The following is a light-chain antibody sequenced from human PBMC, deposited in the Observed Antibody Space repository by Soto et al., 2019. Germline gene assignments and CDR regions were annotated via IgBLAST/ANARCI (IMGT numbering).Light chain of an antibody. CDR2: SNN. J-gene: IGLJ2*01. V-gene: IGLV1-44*01. CDR1: SSNIGSYP. Sequence: QSVLTQPPSGSGTPGQRVTISCSGSSSNIGSYPVNWYQQLPGTAPKVLIYSNNQRPSGVPDRFSGSRSGTSASLAISGLQSEDEADYYCAAWDDSLSGPVFGGGTKVTVL. CDR3: AAWDDSLSGPV.